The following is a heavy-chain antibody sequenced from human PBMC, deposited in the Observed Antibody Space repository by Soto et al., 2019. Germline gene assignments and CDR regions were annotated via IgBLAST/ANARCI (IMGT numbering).Heavy chain of an antibody. CDR2: INPNTGGT. D-gene: IGHD6-6*01. V-gene: IGHV1-2*02. CDR3: ARGTGSSWFDP. J-gene: IGHJ5*02. CDR1: GYTFTDYN. Sequence: QVHLVQSGAEVKTPGASVKVSCKASGYTFTDYNIHWVRQAPGQGLEWMGLINPNTGGTKYAQKLQGRVTMPRDTSISTAYMELSSLRSDDTAVYYCARGTGSSWFDPWGQGTLVTVSS.